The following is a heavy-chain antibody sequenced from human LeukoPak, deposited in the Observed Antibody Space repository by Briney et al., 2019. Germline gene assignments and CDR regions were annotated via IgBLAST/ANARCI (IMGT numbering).Heavy chain of an antibody. D-gene: IGHD3-16*02. J-gene: IGHJ4*02. CDR1: GGSISSSSYY. Sequence: PSEPLSLTCTVSGGSISSSSYYWGWIRQPPGKGLEWIGSIYYSGSTYYNPSLKSRVTISVDTSKNQFSLKLSSVTAADTAVYYCSIMITFGGVIGTDYWGQGTLVTVSS. CDR2: IYYSGST. CDR3: SIMITFGGVIGTDY. V-gene: IGHV4-39*01.